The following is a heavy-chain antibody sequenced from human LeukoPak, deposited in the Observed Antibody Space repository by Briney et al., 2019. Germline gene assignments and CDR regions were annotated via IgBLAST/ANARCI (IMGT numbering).Heavy chain of an antibody. CDR3: ARVPCSSTSCDYYYYYGMDV. CDR2: INHSGST. V-gene: IGHV4-34*01. CDR1: GGSFSAYY. Sequence: PSETLSLTCAVYGGSFSAYYWSWIRQPPGKGLEWIGEINHSGSTNYNPSLKSRVTISVDTSKNQFSLKKSSVTAADTAVYYCARVPCSSTSCDYYYYYGMDVWGQGTTVTVSS. J-gene: IGHJ6*02. D-gene: IGHD2-2*01.